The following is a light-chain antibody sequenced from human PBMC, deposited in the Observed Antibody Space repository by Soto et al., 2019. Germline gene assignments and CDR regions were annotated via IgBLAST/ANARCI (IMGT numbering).Light chain of an antibody. Sequence: DIQMTQSPSTLSASVGDRVTITSRASQSISSWLAWYQRKPGKAPKLLISDASSLESGVPSRFSGSGSGTEFTLTISSLQPEDFATYYCQEHNSHWTFGQGTKVEIK. CDR3: QEHNSHWT. CDR1: QSISSW. J-gene: IGKJ1*01. V-gene: IGKV1-5*01. CDR2: DAS.